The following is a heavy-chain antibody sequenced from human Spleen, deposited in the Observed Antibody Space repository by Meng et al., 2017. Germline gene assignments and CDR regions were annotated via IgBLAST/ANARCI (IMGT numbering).Heavy chain of an antibody. J-gene: IGHJ4*02. CDR2: ISADNGKT. D-gene: IGHD3-9*01. CDR3: ARWGYFDILTGYFSDH. CDR1: GYTFTSYA. V-gene: IGHV1-18*01. Sequence: QVQLVQSGAEVKRSGASVQILCKTSGYTFTSYAMHWVRQAPGQRPEWMGWISADNGKTNVAQKLQGRVTMTTDTSASTAYMELRSLREDDTAVYYCARWGYFDILTGYFSDHWGQGTLVTVSS.